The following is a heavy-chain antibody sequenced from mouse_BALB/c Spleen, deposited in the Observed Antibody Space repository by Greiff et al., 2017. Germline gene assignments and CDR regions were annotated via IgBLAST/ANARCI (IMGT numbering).Heavy chain of an antibody. CDR1: GYTFTSYV. Sequence: VQLKQSGPELVKPGASVKMSCKASGYTFTSYVMHWVKQKPGQGLEWIGYINPYNDGTKYNEKFKGKATLTSDKSSSTAYMELSSLTSEDSAVYYCARYGNYGYYAMDYWGQGTSVTVSS. D-gene: IGHD2-10*02. CDR3: ARYGNYGYYAMDY. CDR2: INPYNDGT. V-gene: IGHV1-14*01. J-gene: IGHJ4*01.